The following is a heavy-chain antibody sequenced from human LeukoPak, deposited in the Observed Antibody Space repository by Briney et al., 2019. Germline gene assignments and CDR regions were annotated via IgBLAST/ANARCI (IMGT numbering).Heavy chain of an antibody. J-gene: IGHJ1*01. CDR2: LHSGGST. CDR3: VRDDLWQQMAL. Sequence: GGSLRLSCAASGFTFSNAWMNWVRQAPGKGLEWVSVLHSGGSTFYAQSVKGRFTISRDNSNNILYLQMNRLRAEDTAMYYCVRDDLWQQMALWGQGTLVAVSS. D-gene: IGHD6-13*01. V-gene: IGHV3-53*01. CDR1: GFTFSNAW.